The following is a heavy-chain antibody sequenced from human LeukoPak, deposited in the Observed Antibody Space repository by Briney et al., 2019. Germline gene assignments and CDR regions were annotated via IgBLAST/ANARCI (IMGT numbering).Heavy chain of an antibody. CDR1: GGSISSYY. CDR2: IYYSGST. Sequence: SETLSLTCTVSGGSISSYYWSWIRQPPGKGLEWIGYIYYSGSTNYNPSLKSRVTISVDTSKNQFSLKLSSVTAADTAVYYCARYLPGYSGYGDYFDYWGQGTLVTVSS. D-gene: IGHD5-12*01. CDR3: ARYLPGYSGYGDYFDY. J-gene: IGHJ4*02. V-gene: IGHV4-59*01.